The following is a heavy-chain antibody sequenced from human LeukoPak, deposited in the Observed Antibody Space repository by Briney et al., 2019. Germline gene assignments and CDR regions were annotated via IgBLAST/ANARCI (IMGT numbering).Heavy chain of an antibody. CDR3: AKDHSTDYGGNGAFDL. CDR1: GFTFDDYA. D-gene: IGHD4-23*01. Sequence: HPGRSLRLSCAASGFTFDDYAMHWVRQAPGKGLEWVSGISWNSGSIGYADSVKGRFTISRDNAKNSLYLQMNSLRAEDTALYYCAKDHSTDYGGNGAFDLWGRGTLVTVSS. CDR2: ISWNSGSI. V-gene: IGHV3-9*01. J-gene: IGHJ2*01.